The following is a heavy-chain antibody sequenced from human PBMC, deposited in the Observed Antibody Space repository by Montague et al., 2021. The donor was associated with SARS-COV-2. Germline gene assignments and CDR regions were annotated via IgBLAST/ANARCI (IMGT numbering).Heavy chain of an antibody. Sequence: SETLSLTCTVSGDSFSHDFWTWIRQPPGKGLEWIGYVYYSRSSSYNPSLRGRVSITVDTSKNQFSLRLSTVTAADTAIYYCVRDPAPGGSGTFYDYWGQGTLVAVSS. CDR1: GDSFSHDF. J-gene: IGHJ4*02. CDR3: VRDPAPGGSGTFYDY. D-gene: IGHD1-26*01. V-gene: IGHV4-59*01. CDR2: VYYSRSS.